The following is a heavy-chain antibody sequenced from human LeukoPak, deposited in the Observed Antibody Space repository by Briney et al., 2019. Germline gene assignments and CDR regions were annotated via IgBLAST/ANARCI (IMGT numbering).Heavy chain of an antibody. CDR3: ARVVRGVMGATYYFDY. CDR1: GYTFTGNY. V-gene: IGHV1-2*02. CDR2: INPKSGAT. J-gene: IGHJ4*02. Sequence: ASVKVSCKASGYTFTGNYMHWVRQAPGQGLEWVGWINPKSGATNYAQKFQGRVTMTRDTSISTAYMELSRLRSDDTAVYYCARVVRGVMGATYYFDYWGQGTLVTVSS. D-gene: IGHD3-10*01.